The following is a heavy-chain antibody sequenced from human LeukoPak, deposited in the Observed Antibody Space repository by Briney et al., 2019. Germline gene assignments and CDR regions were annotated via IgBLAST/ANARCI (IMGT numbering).Heavy chain of an antibody. V-gene: IGHV3-23*01. CDR1: GFTFSSYA. Sequence: GGSLRLSCAASGFTFSSYAMSWVRQAPGKGLEWVSAISGSGGSTYYADSVKGRFTISRDNSKNPLYLKIISLRAEDTDVYYCAKMGSGGSSQGIFDYWGQGTLVTVSS. CDR3: AKMGSGGSSQGIFDY. J-gene: IGHJ4*02. D-gene: IGHD2-15*01. CDR2: ISGSGGST.